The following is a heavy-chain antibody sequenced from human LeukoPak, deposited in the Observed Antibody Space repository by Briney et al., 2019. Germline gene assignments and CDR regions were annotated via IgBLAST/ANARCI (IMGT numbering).Heavy chain of an antibody. CDR3: ARPYSSGWYRY. D-gene: IGHD6-19*01. J-gene: IGHJ4*02. Sequence: SETLSLTCAVYGGSFSGYYWSWIRQPPGKGLEWIGEINHSGSTNYNPSLKSRVTISVDTSKNQFSLKLSSVTAADTAVYYCARPYSSGWYRYWGQGTLVTVSS. CDR1: GGSFSGYY. CDR2: INHSGST. V-gene: IGHV4-34*01.